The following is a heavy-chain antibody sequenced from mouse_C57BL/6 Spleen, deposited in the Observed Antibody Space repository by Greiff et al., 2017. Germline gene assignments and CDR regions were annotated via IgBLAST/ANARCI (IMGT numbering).Heavy chain of an antibody. CDR1: GYTFTDYE. CDR3: TRANGDVFAY. D-gene: IGHD4-1*01. Sequence: QVQLQQSGAELVRPGASVTLSCKASGYTFTDYEMHWVKQTPVHGLEWIGAIDPETGGTAYNQKFKGKAILTADKSSSTAYMELRSLTSEDSAVYYCTRANGDVFAYWGQGTLVTVSA. CDR2: IDPETGGT. J-gene: IGHJ3*01. V-gene: IGHV1-15*01.